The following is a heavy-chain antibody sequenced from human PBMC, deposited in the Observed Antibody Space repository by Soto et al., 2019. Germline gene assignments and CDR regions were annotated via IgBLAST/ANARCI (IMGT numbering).Heavy chain of an antibody. CDR2: ISGYNGYT. J-gene: IGHJ3*02. CDR1: GYTFPNYG. V-gene: IGHV1-18*01. Sequence: QVQLVHSGPEVKKPGASVKVSCKASGYTFPNYGFNWVRQAPGQGLEWMGWISGYNGYTNYAQNFQGRVTMTTDTSTSTDYMEVRSLRSDDTAVYYCATGNVPAFGTWGQGTTVTVSS. CDR3: ATGNVPAFGT. D-gene: IGHD1-1*01.